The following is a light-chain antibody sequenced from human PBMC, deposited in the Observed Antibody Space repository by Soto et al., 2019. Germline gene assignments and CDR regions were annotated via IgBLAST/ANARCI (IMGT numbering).Light chain of an antibody. CDR3: QQYGNSPWT. CDR1: QSVTSNY. CDR2: GAS. V-gene: IGKV3-20*01. J-gene: IGKJ1*01. Sequence: EIVLTQSPGTLSLSPGERATLSCRASQSVTSNYLAWYQQKPGQAPRLLIYGASSMATGIPDRISGSWSGTDFTLTINRLESEDFAVYYCQQYGNSPWTFGRGTKVEIK.